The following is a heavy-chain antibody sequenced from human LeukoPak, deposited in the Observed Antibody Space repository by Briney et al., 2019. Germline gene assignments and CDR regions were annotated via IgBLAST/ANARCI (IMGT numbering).Heavy chain of an antibody. CDR1: GFTFSSYA. CDR2: ISSNGGST. Sequence: GGSLRLSCAASGFTFSSYAMHWVRQAPGKGLEYVSAISSNGGSTYYANSVKGRFTISRDNSKNTLYLQMGSLRAEDMAVYYCARRDGYNEGGGFDYWGQGTLVTVSS. D-gene: IGHD5-24*01. CDR3: ARRDGYNEGGGFDY. V-gene: IGHV3-64*01. J-gene: IGHJ4*02.